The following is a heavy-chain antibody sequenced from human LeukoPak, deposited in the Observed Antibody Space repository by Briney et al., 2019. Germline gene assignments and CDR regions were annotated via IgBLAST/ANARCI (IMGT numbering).Heavy chain of an antibody. V-gene: IGHV3-21*01. J-gene: IGHJ4*02. CDR3: ARGDYGDFDY. CDR1: GCTFSSYY. CDR2: ISSSSSYI. D-gene: IGHD4-17*01. Sequence: PGESLRLSCAAAGCTFSSYYMNWVRQAPGKGLEWVSSISSSSSYIYYADSVKGRFTISRDNAKNSLYLQMNSLRAEDTAVYYCARGDYGDFDYWGQGTLVTVSS.